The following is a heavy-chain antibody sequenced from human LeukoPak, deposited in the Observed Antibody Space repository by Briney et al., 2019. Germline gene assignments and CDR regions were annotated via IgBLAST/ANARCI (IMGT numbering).Heavy chain of an antibody. Sequence: GSSVKVSCKASGYTFTSYGISWVRQAPGQGLEWMGWISAYNGNTNYAQKLQGRVTMTTDTSTSTAYMELRSLRSDDTAVYHCARDKVYTGAAGYWGQGTLVTVSS. CDR1: GYTFTSYG. CDR3: ARDKVYTGAAGY. D-gene: IGHD1-26*01. V-gene: IGHV1-18*01. CDR2: ISAYNGNT. J-gene: IGHJ4*02.